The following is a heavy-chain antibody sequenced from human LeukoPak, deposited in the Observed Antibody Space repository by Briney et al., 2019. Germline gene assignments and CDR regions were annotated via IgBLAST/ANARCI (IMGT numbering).Heavy chain of an antibody. J-gene: IGHJ4*02. CDR2: ISTSSSYI. V-gene: IGHV3-21*01. D-gene: IGHD3-22*01. CDR1: GFTFSTYG. Sequence: GGSMGLSCAASGFTFSTYGMNWVRLAHGRGLEWVSSISTSSSYIYYADSVKGRFTISRDNAKNSLYLQMNSLRAEDTAVYYCAGRNYDSSGYYLSYWGQGTLVTVSS. CDR3: AGRNYDSSGYYLSY.